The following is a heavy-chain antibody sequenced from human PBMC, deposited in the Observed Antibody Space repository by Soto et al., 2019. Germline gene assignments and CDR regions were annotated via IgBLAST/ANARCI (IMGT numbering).Heavy chain of an antibody. J-gene: IGHJ4*02. V-gene: IGHV3-64D*06. D-gene: IGHD3-22*01. Sequence: GGYLRLSCSASGFTFSIYAMHWVRQAPGKGLEYVSSISTNGGSTHYADSVKGRFTISRDNSKNTVYLQMSSLRAEDTAVYYCVKGEYYYDSSGYYPFDYWGQGT. CDR2: ISTNGGST. CDR1: GFTFSIYA. CDR3: VKGEYYYDSSGYYPFDY.